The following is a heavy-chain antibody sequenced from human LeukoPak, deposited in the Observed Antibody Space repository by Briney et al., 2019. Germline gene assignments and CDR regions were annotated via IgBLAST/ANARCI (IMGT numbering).Heavy chain of an antibody. CDR3: ARSSSHSGSYYVAFDT. D-gene: IGHD1-26*01. V-gene: IGHV3-23*01. Sequence: GGSLRLSCAASGFTFSNYAMAWVRQAPGKGREWVAHISSSADSTDYADSVKGRFPISGDSSKNTLYLQMSGLRAEDTAKYYCARSSSHSGSYYVAFDTWGQGTMVTVSS. J-gene: IGHJ3*02. CDR1: GFTFSNYA. CDR2: ISSSADST.